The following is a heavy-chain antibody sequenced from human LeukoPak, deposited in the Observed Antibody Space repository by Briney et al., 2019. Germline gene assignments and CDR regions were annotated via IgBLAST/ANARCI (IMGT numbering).Heavy chain of an antibody. Sequence: SVKVSCKASGGTFSSYAISWVRQAPGQGLEWMGRIIPIFGTANYAQKFQGRVTITTDESTSTAHMELSSLRSEDTAVYYCAGSGRDSSGYYLGIAKYWGQGTLVTVSS. CDR2: IIPIFGTA. J-gene: IGHJ4*02. V-gene: IGHV1-69*05. CDR1: GGTFSSYA. CDR3: AGSGRDSSGYYLGIAKY. D-gene: IGHD3-22*01.